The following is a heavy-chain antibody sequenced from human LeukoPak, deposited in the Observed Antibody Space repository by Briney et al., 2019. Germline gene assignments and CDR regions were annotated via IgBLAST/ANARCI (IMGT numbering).Heavy chain of an antibody. Sequence: SETLSLTCTVAGGYISRYYWGWIRQPPGKGREWVGYIYYSGSTNYNPSLKGRVTIPVDTSKNQFSLKLSSVTAADTAVYYCARGQYSSGWIHYYYYMDVWGKGTTVTISS. V-gene: IGHV4-59*01. J-gene: IGHJ6*03. CDR2: IYYSGST. D-gene: IGHD6-19*01. CDR3: ARGQYSSGWIHYYYYMDV. CDR1: GGYISRYY.